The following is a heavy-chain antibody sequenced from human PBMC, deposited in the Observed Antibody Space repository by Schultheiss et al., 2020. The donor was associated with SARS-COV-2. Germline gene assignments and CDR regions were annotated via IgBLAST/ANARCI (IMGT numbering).Heavy chain of an antibody. CDR2: INSDGSST. CDR1: GFTFRSYW. J-gene: IGHJ3*02. V-gene: IGHV3-74*01. CDR3: ASDYDFWYGYAFDI. D-gene: IGHD3-3*01. Sequence: GGSLRLSCAASGFTFRSYWMHWVRQAPGKGLVWVSGINSDGSSTNYADSVKGRFTISRDNAKNTLYLQMNSLRAEDTAVYYCASDYDFWYGYAFDIWGQGTMVTVSS.